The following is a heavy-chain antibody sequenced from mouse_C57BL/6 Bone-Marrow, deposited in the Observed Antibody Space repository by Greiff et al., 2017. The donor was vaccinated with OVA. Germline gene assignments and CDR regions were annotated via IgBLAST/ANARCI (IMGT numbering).Heavy chain of an antibody. D-gene: IGHD2-4*01. CDR3: ARGGRIYYDYDVGFAY. CDR2: IDPSDSYT. J-gene: IGHJ3*01. CDR1: GYTFTSYW. V-gene: IGHV1-59*01. Sequence: QVQLQQPGAELVRPGTSVKLSCKASGYTFTSYWMHWVKQRPGQGLERIGVIDPSDSYTNYNQKFKGKATLTVDTSSSTAYMQLSSLTSEDSAVYYCARGGRIYYDYDVGFAYWGQGTLVTVSA.